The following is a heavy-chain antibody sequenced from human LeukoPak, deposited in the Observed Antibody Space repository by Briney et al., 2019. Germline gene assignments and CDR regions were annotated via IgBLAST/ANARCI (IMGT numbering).Heavy chain of an antibody. CDR1: GFTFSSYA. J-gene: IGHJ4*02. CDR2: ISNSGGST. V-gene: IGHV3-23*01. Sequence: PGGSLRLSCAASGFTFSSYAMSWVRQAPGKGLEWVSSISNSGGSTFYEDSVKGRFTISRDNSRDNSKNMVYLQMNSLRAEDTAVYYCAIDPPVSLLPIRNYWGQGTLVTVSS. CDR3: AIDPPVSLLPIRNY. D-gene: IGHD5-24*01.